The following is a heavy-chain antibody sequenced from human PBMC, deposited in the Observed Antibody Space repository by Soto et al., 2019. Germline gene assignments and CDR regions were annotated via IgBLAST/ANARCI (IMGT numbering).Heavy chain of an antibody. CDR2: IIPIFGTA. V-gene: IGHV1-69*12. Sequence: QVQLVQSGAEVKKPGSSVKVSCKASGGTFSSYAISWVRQAPGQGLEWMGGIIPIFGTANYAQKFQGRVTXXAXEXXSTAYMELSSLRSEDTAVYYCASGERGYYYYGMDVWGQGTTVTVSS. J-gene: IGHJ6*02. CDR3: ASGERGYYYYGMDV. D-gene: IGHD3-10*01. CDR1: GGTFSSYA.